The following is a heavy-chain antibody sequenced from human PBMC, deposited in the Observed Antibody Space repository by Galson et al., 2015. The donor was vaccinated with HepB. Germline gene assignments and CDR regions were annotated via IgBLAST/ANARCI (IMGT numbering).Heavy chain of an antibody. V-gene: IGHV3-30*04. D-gene: IGHD3-10*01. J-gene: IGHJ4*02. CDR2: ILHDAHNR. CDR3: ARRAGASGGFSFDY. Sequence: SLRLSCAASGFPFSNYAMHWVRQTPGKRLEWMTVILHDAHNRYYSDSVEGRFTVSRDNSKNTAYLQLNGLRPEDTAMYYCARRAGASGGFSFDYWGQGSLVTVSS. CDR1: GFPFSNYA.